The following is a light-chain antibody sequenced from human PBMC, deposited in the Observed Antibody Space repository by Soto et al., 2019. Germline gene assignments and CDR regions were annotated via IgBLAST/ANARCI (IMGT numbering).Light chain of an antibody. J-gene: IGLJ1*01. CDR1: SSNIGAGSY. V-gene: IGLV1-40*01. CDR2: ANN. CDR3: QSYDNSLSAYV. Sequence: QSVLTQPPSVSGAPGQRVTLSCTGSSSNIGAGSYVHWYQQLPGTAPKLLIFANNNRPSGVPDRFSGSKSGTSASLAITGRQADDEAEYYCQSYDNSLSAYVFGTGTKLTVL.